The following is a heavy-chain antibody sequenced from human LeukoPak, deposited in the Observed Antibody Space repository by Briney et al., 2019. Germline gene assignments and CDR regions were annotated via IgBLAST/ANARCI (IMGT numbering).Heavy chain of an antibody. V-gene: IGHV3-23*01. CDR2: LSGSGAGT. D-gene: IGHD1-1*01. CDR1: GFTSSDYA. Sequence: GGSLRLSCAASGFTSSDYALGWVRQAPGRGLEWVATLSGSGAGTYYSDSVQGRFTISRDNSKNSLFVQMNSLRAEDTAVYFCAKSRSGSANWALQIFDNWGQGTLVTVSS. J-gene: IGHJ4*02. CDR3: AKSRSGSANWALQIFDN.